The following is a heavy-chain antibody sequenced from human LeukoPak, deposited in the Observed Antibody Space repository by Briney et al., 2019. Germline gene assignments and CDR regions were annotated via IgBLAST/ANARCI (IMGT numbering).Heavy chain of an antibody. V-gene: IGHV3-30*04. J-gene: IGHJ4*02. CDR2: ISYDGSNK. CDR3: ARGIDILTGYYPNPHFDY. CDR1: GFAFSSYA. Sequence: GGSLRLSCAASGFAFSSYAMHWVRQAPGKGLEWVAVISYDGSNKYYADSVKGRFTISRDNSKNTLYLQMNSLRAEDTAVYYCARGIDILTGYYPNPHFDYWGQGTLVTVSS. D-gene: IGHD3-9*01.